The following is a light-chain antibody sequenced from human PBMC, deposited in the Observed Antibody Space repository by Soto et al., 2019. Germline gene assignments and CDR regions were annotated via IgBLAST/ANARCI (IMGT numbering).Light chain of an antibody. Sequence: DIQMTQSPSSLSASVGDRVTITCRASQTISTYLNWYQQKPGKAPRLVIYDASSLLSGVPSRFSGSGSGTDFTLTIASLQPEDFSTYYCQQSDSTPYTFGQGTKVDIK. CDR3: QQSDSTPYT. CDR2: DAS. V-gene: IGKV1-39*01. CDR1: QTISTY. J-gene: IGKJ2*01.